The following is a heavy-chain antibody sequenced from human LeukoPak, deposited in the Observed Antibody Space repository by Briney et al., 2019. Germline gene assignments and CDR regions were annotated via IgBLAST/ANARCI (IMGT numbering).Heavy chain of an antibody. CDR2: INPDNDDT. J-gene: IGHJ6*03. CDR1: GYTFSSNG. CDR3: ARVYGYYYYYMDV. V-gene: IGHV1-18*01. Sequence: ASVKVSCKASGYTFSSNGMIWVRQAPGQGLEWMGWINPDNDDTKYGQTFQGRLTMTTDTSTSTTYMELRNLRSDDTAVYYCARVYGYYYYYMDVWGKGTTVTVSS. D-gene: IGHD4-17*01.